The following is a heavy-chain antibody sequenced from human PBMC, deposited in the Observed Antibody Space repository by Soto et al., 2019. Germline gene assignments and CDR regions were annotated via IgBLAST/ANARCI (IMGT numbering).Heavy chain of an antibody. V-gene: IGHV1-69*01. J-gene: IGHJ4*02. CDR2: IIPIFGTA. Sequence: QVQLVQSEAEVKKPGSSVKVSCKASGGTFSSYAISWVRQAPGQGLEWMGGIIPIFGTANYAHKFQGRVTITADESTSTAYMELSSLRPEDTAVYYCARGRQQLVLSFFDYWGQGTLVTVSS. CDR1: GGTFSSYA. D-gene: IGHD6-13*01. CDR3: ARGRQQLVLSFFDY.